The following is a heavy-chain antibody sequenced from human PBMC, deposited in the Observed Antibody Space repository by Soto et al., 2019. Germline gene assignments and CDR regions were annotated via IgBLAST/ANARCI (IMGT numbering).Heavy chain of an antibody. J-gene: IGHJ4*02. CDR2: ISGSGGST. Sequence: GGSLRLSCAASGFTFSSYAMSWVRQAPGKGLECVSAISGSGGSTYYADSVKGRFTISRDNSKNTLYLQMNSLRAEDTAVYYCAKGGGLTTVVTPFDYWGQGTRVTVSS. CDR1: GFTFSSYA. D-gene: IGHD4-17*01. CDR3: AKGGGLTTVVTPFDY. V-gene: IGHV3-23*01.